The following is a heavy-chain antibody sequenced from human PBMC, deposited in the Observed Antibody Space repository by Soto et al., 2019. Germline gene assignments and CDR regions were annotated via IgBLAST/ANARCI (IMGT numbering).Heavy chain of an antibody. D-gene: IGHD4-17*01. V-gene: IGHV4-39*02. Sequence: SETLSLTCTVSGGSISTRSSSWGWIRQPPGKGLEWIGSIYYIGNTYYNPSLKSRVAIPIDPPKTRFSLNLNSVTTADTAVYNCGAQDYVAKGYHLETWGQGTMVTVSS. CDR3: GAQDYVAKGYHLET. J-gene: IGHJ5*02. CDR1: GGSISTRSSS. CDR2: IYYIGNT.